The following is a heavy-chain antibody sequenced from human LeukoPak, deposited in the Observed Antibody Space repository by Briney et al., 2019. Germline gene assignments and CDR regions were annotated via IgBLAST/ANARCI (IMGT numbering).Heavy chain of an antibody. J-gene: IGHJ5*02. CDR1: GGSFIGFH. V-gene: IGHV4-34*01. Sequence: YPSETLSFTFSGYGGSFIGFHWNWIRQPPGKGLEWIGDINHSGSTNYNPSLTSRVTISVDPSKNQFSLNLSSVTAADTAIYSCARGGYYCSGNDFRFDPWGQGTLVTVSS. CDR2: INHSGST. CDR3: ARGGYYCSGNDFRFDP. D-gene: IGHD3-10*01.